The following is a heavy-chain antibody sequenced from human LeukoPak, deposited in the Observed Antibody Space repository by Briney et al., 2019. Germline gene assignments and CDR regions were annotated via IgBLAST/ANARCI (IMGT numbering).Heavy chain of an antibody. CDR3: ARGYCSGGSCYPDY. V-gene: IGHV4-59*08. Sequence: SETLSLTCTVSGGSISGSYWSWIRQPPGKGLEWIGYIYYTETYYNPSLKSRVTISLDSSKNQFSLKLRFVTAADTAVYYCARGYCSGGSCYPDYWGQGTLVTVSS. CDR1: GGSISGSY. J-gene: IGHJ4*02. D-gene: IGHD2-15*01. CDR2: IYYTET.